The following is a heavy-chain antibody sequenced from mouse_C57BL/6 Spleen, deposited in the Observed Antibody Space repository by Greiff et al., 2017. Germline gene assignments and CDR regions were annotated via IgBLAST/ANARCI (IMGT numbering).Heavy chain of an antibody. V-gene: IGHV1-31*01. Sequence: VQLKESGPELVKPGASVKISCKASGYSFTGYYMHWVKQSHGNILDWIGYIYPYNGVSSYNQKFKGKATLTVDKSSSTAYMELRSLTSEDSAVYYCATLTGTGAMDYWGQGTSVTVSS. CDR2: IYPYNGVS. CDR3: ATLTGTGAMDY. D-gene: IGHD4-1*01. CDR1: GYSFTGYY. J-gene: IGHJ4*01.